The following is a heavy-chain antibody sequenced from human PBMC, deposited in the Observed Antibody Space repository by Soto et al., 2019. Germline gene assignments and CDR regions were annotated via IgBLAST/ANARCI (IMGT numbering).Heavy chain of an antibody. CDR1: GCPLSSCC. Sequence: XETLSFTCAVSGCPLSSCCWSRIGQPPGKGLEWIGYIYYSGSTNYNPSLKSRVTISVDTSKNQFSLKLSSVTAADTAVYYCARISWQYSSSSVWFDHWGQGTLVTVSS. J-gene: IGHJ5*02. D-gene: IGHD6-6*01. CDR3: ARISWQYSSSSVWFDH. CDR2: IYYSGST. V-gene: IGHV4-59*01.